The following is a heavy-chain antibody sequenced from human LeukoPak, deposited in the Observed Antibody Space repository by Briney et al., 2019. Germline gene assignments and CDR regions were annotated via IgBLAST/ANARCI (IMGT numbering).Heavy chain of an antibody. Sequence: SETLSLTCTVSGGSISSSSYYWGWIRQPPGKGLEWIGSIYHSGSTYYNPSLKSRVTISVDTSKNQFSLKLSSVTAADTAVYYCARDQLAAALDYWGQGTLVTVSS. J-gene: IGHJ4*02. CDR1: GGSISSSSYY. CDR2: IYHSGST. D-gene: IGHD6-13*01. CDR3: ARDQLAAALDY. V-gene: IGHV4-39*07.